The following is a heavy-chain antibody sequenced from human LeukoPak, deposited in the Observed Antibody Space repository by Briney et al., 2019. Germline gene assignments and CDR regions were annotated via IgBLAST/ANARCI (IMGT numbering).Heavy chain of an antibody. CDR3: AKDLGRYSGGWYPYFDY. D-gene: IGHD6-19*01. J-gene: IGHJ4*02. CDR2: ISWNSGSI. V-gene: IGHV3-9*01. CDR1: GFIFDDYA. Sequence: SLRLSCAASGFIFDDYAMHWVRQAPGKGLEWVSGISWNSGSIDYADSVKGRFTISRDNAKNSLYLQMNSLRAEDTAFYYCAKDLGRYSGGWYPYFDYWGQGTLVTVSS.